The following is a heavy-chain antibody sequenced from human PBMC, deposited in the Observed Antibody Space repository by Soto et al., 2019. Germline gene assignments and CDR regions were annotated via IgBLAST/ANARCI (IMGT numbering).Heavy chain of an antibody. CDR1: GYTFTSYD. CDR2: MNPNSGNT. V-gene: IGHV1-8*01. Sequence: ASVKVSCKASGYTFTSYDINWMRQATGQGLEWMGWMNPNSGNTGYAQKFQGRVTMTRNTSISTAYMELSSLRSEDTAVYYCYIVATTNYYCYMDVWGKGTTVTVSS. D-gene: IGHD5-12*01. CDR3: YIVATTNYYCYMDV. J-gene: IGHJ6*03.